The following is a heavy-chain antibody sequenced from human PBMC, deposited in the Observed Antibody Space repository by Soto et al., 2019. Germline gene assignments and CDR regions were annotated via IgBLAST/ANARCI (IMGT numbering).Heavy chain of an antibody. CDR3: ARMGYGDYDFWSGYYGAFDY. J-gene: IGHJ4*02. CDR2: IYYSGST. CDR1: GGSISSYY. V-gene: IGHV4-59*01. Sequence: SETLSLTCTVSGGSISSYYWSWIRQPPGKGLEWIGYIYYSGSTNHNPSLKSRVTISVDTSKNQFSLKLSSVTAADTAVYYCARMGYGDYDFWSGYYGAFDYWGQGTLVTVSS. D-gene: IGHD3-3*01.